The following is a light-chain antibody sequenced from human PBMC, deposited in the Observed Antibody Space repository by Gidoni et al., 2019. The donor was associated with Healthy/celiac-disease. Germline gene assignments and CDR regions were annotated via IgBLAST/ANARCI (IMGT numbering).Light chain of an antibody. CDR1: QSISSY. CDR3: QQSYSTLWSS. J-gene: IGKJ2*04. Sequence: DIQMTQSPSSLSASVGDRVTITCRASQSISSYLNWYQQKPGKAPKLLIYAASSLQSGVPSRFSGSGSGTDFTLTISSLQPEDFATYYCQQSYSTLWSSFXXXTKLEIK. CDR2: AAS. V-gene: IGKV1-39*01.